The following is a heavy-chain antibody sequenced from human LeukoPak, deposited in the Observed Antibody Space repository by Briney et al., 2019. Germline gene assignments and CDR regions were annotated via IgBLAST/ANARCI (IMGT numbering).Heavy chain of an antibody. CDR1: GFTFTTHW. D-gene: IGHD2-2*01. CDR2: IKQDGSDK. CDR3: TRLSDTEGSSTSYRASDI. V-gene: IGHV3-7*01. J-gene: IGHJ3*02. Sequence: GGSLGLSCAASGFTFTTHWMSWVRQAPGKGLEWVANIKQDGSDKDYVESLKGRFTISRDNAKNSLYLQMNSLRAEDTAVYYCTRLSDTEGSSTSYRASDIWGQGTMVTVSS.